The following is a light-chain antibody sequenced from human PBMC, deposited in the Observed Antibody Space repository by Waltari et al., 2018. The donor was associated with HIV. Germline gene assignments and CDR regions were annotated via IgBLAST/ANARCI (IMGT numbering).Light chain of an antibody. J-gene: IGKJ4*01. V-gene: IGKV3-11*01. CDR1: QSVGRL. CDR2: ETS. Sequence: EIVLTQSPATLSVSPGDTAILSCRANQSVGRLLAWYQQKSGQPPRLLLYETSTRAAGTPGRFNGSGSGTDFALTITDVEPADVAVYYCQQRESWPPVTFGGGTRV. CDR3: QQRESWPPVT.